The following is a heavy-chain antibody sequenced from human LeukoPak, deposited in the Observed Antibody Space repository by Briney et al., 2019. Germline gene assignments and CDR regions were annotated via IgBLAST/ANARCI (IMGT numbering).Heavy chain of an antibody. J-gene: IGHJ4*02. V-gene: IGHV3-53*01. CDR1: GFTVSSNY. Sequence: GGSLRLSCAASGFTVSSNYMSWVRQAPGKGLEWVSVIYRSGSTYYADYVKGRFTISRDNSKNTLYLQMNSLRAEDTAVYFCARDEDEYGGKDWGQGTLVTVSS. CDR2: IYRSGST. D-gene: IGHD4-23*01. CDR3: ARDEDEYGGKD.